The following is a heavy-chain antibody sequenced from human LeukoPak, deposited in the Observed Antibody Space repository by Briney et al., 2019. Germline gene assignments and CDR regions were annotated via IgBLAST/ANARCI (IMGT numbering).Heavy chain of an antibody. J-gene: IGHJ4*02. CDR2: IYYSGST. Sequence: SETLSLTCTVSGDSISTSNSYWGWIRQPPGKGLEWIGSIYYSGSTYYNPSLKSRVTISVDTSKNQFSLKLSSVTAADTAVYYCARGPVQTRGFDYWGQGTLVTVSS. V-gene: IGHV4-39*07. CDR1: GDSISTSNSY. CDR3: ARGPVQTRGFDY.